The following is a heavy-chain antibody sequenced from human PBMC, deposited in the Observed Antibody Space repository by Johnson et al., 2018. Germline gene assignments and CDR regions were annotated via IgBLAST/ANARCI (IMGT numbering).Heavy chain of an antibody. CDR2: ISGSGGST. CDR1: GFTFSTYA. J-gene: IGHJ3*02. Sequence: VQLVESGRGLVQPGWSLRLPCAASGFTFSTYAMSWVRQGPGQGLEWVSAISGSGGSTYYDDCVMGRFTISRYHSKNTLYQQMNSLRAEDTAVYYWATDRFGWPTTNDAFDIWCQGTMVTVSS. CDR3: ATDRFGWPTTNDAFDI. D-gene: IGHD3-9*01. V-gene: IGHV3-23*04.